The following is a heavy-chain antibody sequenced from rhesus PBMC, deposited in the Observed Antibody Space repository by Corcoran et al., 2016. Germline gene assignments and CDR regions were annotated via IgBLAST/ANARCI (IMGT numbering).Heavy chain of an antibody. CDR3: SRDYGSSSGCFYFEF. D-gene: IGHD6-31*01. CDR1: GGSIRDTDY. J-gene: IGHJ1*01. Sequence: QVQLQESGPGLVKLSETLYITCAVYGGSIRDTDYWSWIRQTTGKGLEWIGYIYGSGGGTHCKSALMNLVTIARDTSKNPFSLKVCVVAAADTALYYWSRDYGSSSGCFYFEFWGQGALFTVSS. V-gene: IGHV4-106*01. CDR2: IYGSGGGT.